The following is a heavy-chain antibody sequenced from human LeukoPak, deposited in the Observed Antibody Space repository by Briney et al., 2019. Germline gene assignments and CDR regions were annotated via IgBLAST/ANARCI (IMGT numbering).Heavy chain of an antibody. Sequence: SETLSLTCTVSGDSISSSSYYWGWIRQPPGKGLEWIGSIYYSGSTYYNPSLKSRVTISVDTSKNQFSLKLSSVTAADTAVYYCARSPIFPYYYYGMDVWGQGTTVTVSS. CDR1: GDSISSSSYY. V-gene: IGHV4-39*07. D-gene: IGHD3-9*01. CDR2: IYYSGST. J-gene: IGHJ6*02. CDR3: ARSPIFPYYYYGMDV.